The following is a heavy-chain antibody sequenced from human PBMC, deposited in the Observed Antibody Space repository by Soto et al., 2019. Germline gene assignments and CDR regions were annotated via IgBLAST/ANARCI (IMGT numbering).Heavy chain of an antibody. D-gene: IGHD5-18*01. V-gene: IGHV4-34*01. CDR3: ARRIGYSYGYDFDY. Sequence: SETLSLTCAVYGGSFSGYYWSWIRQPPGKGLEWIGEINHSGSTNYNPSLKSRVTLSVDTSKNQFSLKLSSVTAADTAVYYCARRIGYSYGYDFDYWGQGTLVTVSS. CDR2: INHSGST. J-gene: IGHJ4*02. CDR1: GGSFSGYY.